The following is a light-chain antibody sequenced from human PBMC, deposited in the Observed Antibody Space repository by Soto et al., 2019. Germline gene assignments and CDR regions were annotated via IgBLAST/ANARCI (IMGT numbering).Light chain of an antibody. V-gene: IGKV3-11*01. J-gene: IGKJ4*01. CDR1: QSVSRY. Sequence: EIVLTQSPATLSLSPGERATLSCRASQSVSRYLAWYQQTPGQAPRLLIYDASNRATGIPARFSGRGSGTDFTLTISSLEPEDFAVYYCQQRSSWPRLTFGGGTKVEI. CDR2: DAS. CDR3: QQRSSWPRLT.